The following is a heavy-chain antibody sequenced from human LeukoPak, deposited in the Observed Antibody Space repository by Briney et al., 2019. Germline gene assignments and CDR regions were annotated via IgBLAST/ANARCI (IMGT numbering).Heavy chain of an antibody. J-gene: IGHJ4*02. CDR1: GFTFSDHY. Sequence: GGSLRLSCAASGFTFSDHYMDWVRQAPGKGLEWVGRIRNKVNSYTTEYAASVKGRFTISRDDSKNSLYLEIKSLKTEDTAVYYCARSTADWGQRNLGTVSS. CDR3: ARSTAD. D-gene: IGHD6-13*01. V-gene: IGHV3-72*01. CDR2: IRNKVNSYTT.